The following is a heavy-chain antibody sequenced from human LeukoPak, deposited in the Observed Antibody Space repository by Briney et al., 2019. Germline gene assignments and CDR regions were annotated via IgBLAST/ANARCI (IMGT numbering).Heavy chain of an antibody. CDR2: TYYRSKWYN. V-gene: IGHV6-1*01. CDR1: GDIVSSNSAA. CDR3: ARDRTPLYYYGSGEEYYYFDY. D-gene: IGHD3-10*01. Sequence: SQTLSLTCAISGDIVSSNSAAWNWIRQSPSRGLEWLGRTYYRSKWYNDYAVSVKSRITINPDTSKNQFSLQLNSVTPEDTAVYYCARDRTPLYYYGSGEEYYYFDYWGQGTLVTVSS. J-gene: IGHJ4*02.